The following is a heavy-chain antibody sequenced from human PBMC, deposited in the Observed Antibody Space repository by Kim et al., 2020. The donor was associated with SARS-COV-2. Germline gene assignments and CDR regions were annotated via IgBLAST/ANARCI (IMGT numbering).Heavy chain of an antibody. J-gene: IGHJ4*02. D-gene: IGHD6-19*01. V-gene: IGHV3-66*01. CDR3: ARAGYSSGWSGDLFDY. Sequence: SVKGSITISRDNSKTTLYLQMNSLRAEDTAVYYCARAGYSSGWSGDLFDYWGQGTLVTVSS.